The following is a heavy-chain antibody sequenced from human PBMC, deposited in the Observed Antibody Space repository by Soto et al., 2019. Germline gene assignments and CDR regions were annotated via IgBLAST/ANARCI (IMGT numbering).Heavy chain of an antibody. V-gene: IGHV2-5*02. J-gene: IGHJ4*02. Sequence: QITLKESGPALVKPTQSLTLTCSFSGFSLSTRGMGVAWIRQPPGKALEWLALIYWDDDKRYSPSLESRLTITNDTSKNLVVVTLTTVAPLATATYYCAPRGLRSRYFAYWGQGTLVTVSS. CDR3: APRGLRSRYFAY. CDR2: IYWDDDK. CDR1: GFSLSTRGMG. D-gene: IGHD1-26*01.